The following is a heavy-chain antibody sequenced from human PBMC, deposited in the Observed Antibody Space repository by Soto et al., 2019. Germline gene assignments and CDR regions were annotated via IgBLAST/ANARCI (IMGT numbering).Heavy chain of an antibody. CDR2: IYWNDDK. V-gene: IGHV2-5*01. J-gene: IGHJ3*02. CDR1: GFSLSTRAVG. CDR3: AHRHELGSFDI. Sequence: QITLKESGPTLVKPTQPLTLTCTFSGFSLSTRAVGVGWIRQPPGKALEWLALIYWNDDKRYSPSLKNRLTITKDTSKNLVVLTMTNMDPVDTATYYCAHRHELGSFDIWGQGTKVTVSS. D-gene: IGHD1-26*01.